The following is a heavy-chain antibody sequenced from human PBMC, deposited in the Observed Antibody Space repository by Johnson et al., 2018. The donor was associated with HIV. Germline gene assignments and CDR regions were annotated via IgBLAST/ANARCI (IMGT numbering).Heavy chain of an antibody. CDR2: IRYDGSNK. Sequence: QVQVVESGGGLVQPGGSLRLSCAASGFTFSSYAMHWVRQAPGKGLEWVAFIRYDGSNKYYVDSVKGRFSISRDNSKHTLYLQMNSLRAEDTAVYYCAKGIVGAMGAFDIWGQGTMVTVSS. J-gene: IGHJ3*02. D-gene: IGHD1-26*01. V-gene: IGHV3-30*02. CDR1: GFTFSSYA. CDR3: AKGIVGAMGAFDI.